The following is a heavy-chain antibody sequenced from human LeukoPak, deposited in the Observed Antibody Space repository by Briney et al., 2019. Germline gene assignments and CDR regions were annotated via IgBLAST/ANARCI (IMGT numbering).Heavy chain of an antibody. J-gene: IGHJ6*02. CDR3: ARVNLVVVPAAKPYYYYYGMDV. V-gene: IGHV4-34*01. CDR2: INHSGST. D-gene: IGHD2-2*01. CDR1: GGSFSGYY. Sequence: SETLSLTCAVYGGSFSGYYWSWIRQPPGKGLEWIGEINHSGSTNYNPSLKSRVTISVDTSKDQFSLKLSSVTAADTAVYYCARVNLVVVPAAKPYYYYYGMDVWGQGTTVTVSS.